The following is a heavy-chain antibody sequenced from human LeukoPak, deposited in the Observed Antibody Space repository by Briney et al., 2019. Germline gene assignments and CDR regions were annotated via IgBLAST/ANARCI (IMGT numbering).Heavy chain of an antibody. V-gene: IGHV3-7*01. CDR2: INQDGSEK. Sequence: GGSLRLSCAASGFTFSSYWMSWVRQAPGKGLEWVANINQDGSEKYYVDSVRGRFTISRDNAKNSLHLQMSSLRAEDTAVYYCARGGTMSPFDYWGQGTLVTVSS. CDR1: GFTFSSYW. J-gene: IGHJ4*02. D-gene: IGHD3-22*01. CDR3: ARGGTMSPFDY.